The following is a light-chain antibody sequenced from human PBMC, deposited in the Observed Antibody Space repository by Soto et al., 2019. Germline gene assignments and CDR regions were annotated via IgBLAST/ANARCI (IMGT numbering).Light chain of an antibody. CDR2: DVF. CDR1: QSVSSY. Sequence: DIVLTQSPATLSLSPGERATLSCRASQSVSSYLAWYQQKPGQAPRLLIYDVFNRATGIPARFSGSGSGTDFTLTISSLEPEDFAVYYCQQRSSWPLTFGGGTKVEIK. CDR3: QQRSSWPLT. V-gene: IGKV3-11*01. J-gene: IGKJ4*01.